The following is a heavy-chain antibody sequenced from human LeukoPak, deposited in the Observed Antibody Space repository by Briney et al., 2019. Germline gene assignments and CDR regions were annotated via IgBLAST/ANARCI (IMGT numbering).Heavy chain of an antibody. D-gene: IGHD3-22*01. CDR1: GGSISSYY. Sequence: SETLSLTCTVSGGSISSYYWSWIRQPPGKGLEWIGSIYYSGSTYYNPSLKSRVTISVDTSKNQFSLKLSSVTAADTAVYYCVRDDDRPDNGLDYWGQGTLVTVSS. CDR2: IYYSGST. CDR3: VRDDDRPDNGLDY. J-gene: IGHJ4*02. V-gene: IGHV4-59*05.